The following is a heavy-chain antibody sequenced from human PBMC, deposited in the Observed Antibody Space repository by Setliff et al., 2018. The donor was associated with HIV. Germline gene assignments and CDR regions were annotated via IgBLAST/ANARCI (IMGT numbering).Heavy chain of an antibody. CDR1: GYSFTTYW. CDR3: ASLQPDAVDV. V-gene: IGHV5-51*01. J-gene: IGHJ6*02. Sequence: GESLKISCKGSGYSFTTYWIGWVRQMPGKGLEWMGIIHPGDSETRYSPSFQGQVIISADKSISTAYLQCSSLKASDTAMYYCASLQPDAVDVWGQGTTVTVSS. CDR2: IHPGDSET.